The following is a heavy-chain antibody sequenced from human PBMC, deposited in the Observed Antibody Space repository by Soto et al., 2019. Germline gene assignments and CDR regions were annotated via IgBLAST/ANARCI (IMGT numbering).Heavy chain of an antibody. V-gene: IGHV3-23*01. CDR2: VSATAGTT. CDR3: AKDRLAGGFDY. Sequence: GGSLRLSCAASGFTFSNYEMHWVRQAPGKGLEWVSLVSATAGTTYYTDSVKGRFTISRDNSRNTVYLQMNSLRADDTAVYYCAKDRLAGGFDYWGQGTLVTVSS. D-gene: IGHD3-16*01. CDR1: GFTFSNYE. J-gene: IGHJ4*02.